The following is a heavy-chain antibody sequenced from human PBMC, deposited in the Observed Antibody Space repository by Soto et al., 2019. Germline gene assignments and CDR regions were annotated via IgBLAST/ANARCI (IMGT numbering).Heavy chain of an antibody. CDR2: ISTYSGDT. J-gene: IGHJ5*02. D-gene: IGHD5-12*01. CDR1: GYTFFTYD. Sequence: ASVKVSCKASGYTFFTYDISWVRQAPGQGLEWMGWISTYSGDTRYAQKFQGRVTMTTDTSTTTAYLELRSLRSDDTAVYYCARHHGPTTSENWFDPWGQGTLVTVSS. CDR3: ARHHGPTTSENWFDP. V-gene: IGHV1-18*01.